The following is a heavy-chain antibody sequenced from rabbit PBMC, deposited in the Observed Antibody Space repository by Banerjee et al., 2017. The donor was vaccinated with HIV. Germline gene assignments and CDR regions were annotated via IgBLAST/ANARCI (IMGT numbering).Heavy chain of an antibody. CDR3: ARDLDGVIGWNFGW. CDR2: IYPGSNNT. Sequence: QQQLVESGGGLVKPEGSLTLTCTVSGLSFSNSHWICWVRQAPGKGLEWIGCIYPGSNNTYFATWAKGRFTISKASSTTVTLQMTSLTVADTATYFCARDLDGVIGWNFGWWGQGTLVTVS. D-gene: IGHD4-1*01. J-gene: IGHJ6*01. V-gene: IGHV1S45*01. CDR1: GLSFSNSHW.